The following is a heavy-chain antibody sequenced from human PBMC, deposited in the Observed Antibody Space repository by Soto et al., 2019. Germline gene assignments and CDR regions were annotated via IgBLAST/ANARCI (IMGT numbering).Heavy chain of an antibody. J-gene: IGHJ4*02. V-gene: IGHV3-23*01. CDR3: AKDRLGSSWYDLLLDY. CDR2: ISGSGGST. D-gene: IGHD6-13*01. CDR1: GFTFSSYA. Sequence: GGSLRLSCAASGFTFSSYAMSWVRQAPGKGLEWVSAISGSGGSTYYADSVKGRFTISRDNSKNTLYLQMNSLRAEDTAVYYCAKDRLGSSWYDLLLDYWGQGTLVTVSS.